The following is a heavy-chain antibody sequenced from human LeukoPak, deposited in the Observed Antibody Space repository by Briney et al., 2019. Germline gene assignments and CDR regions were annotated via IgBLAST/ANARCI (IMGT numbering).Heavy chain of an antibody. CDR3: ARGSGVPALFDY. CDR1: GGSFSGYY. J-gene: IGHJ4*02. Sequence: SETLSLTCAVYGGSFSGYYWSWIRQPPGKGLEWIGEINHSGSTNYNPSLKSRVTISVDTSKNQFSLKLSSVTAADTAVYYCARGSGVPALFDYWGQGTLVTVSS. CDR2: INHSGST. D-gene: IGHD2-2*01. V-gene: IGHV4-34*01.